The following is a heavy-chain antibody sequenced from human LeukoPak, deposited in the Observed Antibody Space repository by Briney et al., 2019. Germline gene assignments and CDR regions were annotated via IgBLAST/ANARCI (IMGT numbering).Heavy chain of an antibody. J-gene: IGHJ6*04. Sequence: GGSLRLSCAASGFTFSSYAMNWVRPAPGKGLEWDSGILGSGGNTYYADSVKGRFTISRNNSKNPLYLQMNSLRAEDTAVYYCAMYLSEKGPAYGLDVWGEGTSVTVSS. D-gene: IGHD2-8*01. CDR3: AMYLSEKGPAYGLDV. CDR1: GFTFSSYA. V-gene: IGHV3-23*01. CDR2: ILGSGGNT.